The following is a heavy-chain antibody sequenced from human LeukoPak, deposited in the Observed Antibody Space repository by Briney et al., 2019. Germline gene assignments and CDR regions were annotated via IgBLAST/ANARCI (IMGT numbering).Heavy chain of an antibody. CDR3: AKDSNLYGDSFFDY. CDR2: ISYDGSNK. J-gene: IGHJ4*02. D-gene: IGHD4-17*01. V-gene: IGHV3-30*18. Sequence: GRSLRLSCAASGFTFSSYGMHWVRQAPGKGLEWVAVISYDGSNKYYADSVKGRFTISRDNFKNTLYLQMNSLRAEDTAVYYCAKDSNLYGDSFFDYWGQGTLVTVSS. CDR1: GFTFSSYG.